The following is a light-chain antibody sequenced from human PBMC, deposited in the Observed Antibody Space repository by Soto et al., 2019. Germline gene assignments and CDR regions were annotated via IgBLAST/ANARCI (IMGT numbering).Light chain of an antibody. V-gene: IGKV1-12*01. CDR1: QGFSRW. CDR3: QQANSFPLT. CDR2: DAS. Sequence: DIPMTQSPSSVSASVGDRVTITCRASQGFSRWLAWYQQKPGKAPNLLIYDASSLQSGVPSRFSGSGSGTEFTLTISSMQPEDFATYYCQQANSFPLTFAPGTKVDVK. J-gene: IGKJ3*01.